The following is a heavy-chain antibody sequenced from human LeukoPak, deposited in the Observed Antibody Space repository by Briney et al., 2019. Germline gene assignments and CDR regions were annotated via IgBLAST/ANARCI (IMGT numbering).Heavy chain of an antibody. CDR2: INTNTGNP. CDR3: ARSSGGSSWYLAYY. Sequence: GASVKVSCKASGYTFTTYPMNWVRQAPGQGLEWMGWINTNTGNPTYAQGFTGRFVFSLDTSVSTAYLQISSLKAEDTAVYYCARSSGGSSWYLAYYWGQGTLVTVSS. J-gene: IGHJ4*02. V-gene: IGHV7-4-1*02. D-gene: IGHD6-13*01. CDR1: GYTFTTYP.